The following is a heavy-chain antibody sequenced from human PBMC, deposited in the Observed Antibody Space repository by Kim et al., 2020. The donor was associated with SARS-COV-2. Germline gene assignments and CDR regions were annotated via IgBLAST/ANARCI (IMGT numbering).Heavy chain of an antibody. V-gene: IGHV1-18*01. J-gene: IGHJ5*02. Sequence: QKLQGRVTMTTDTSTSTAYMELRSLRSDDTAVYYCAGDKGPRGSYNWFDPWGQGTLVTVSS. CDR3: AGDKGPRGSYNWFDP. D-gene: IGHD1-26*01.